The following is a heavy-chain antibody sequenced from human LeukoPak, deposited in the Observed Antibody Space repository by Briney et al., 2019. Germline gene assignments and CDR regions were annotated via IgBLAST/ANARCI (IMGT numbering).Heavy chain of an antibody. J-gene: IGHJ4*02. CDR3: ARVEGSSGSYYKGPPFDY. Sequence: GASVKVSCKASGYTFTGYYMHWVRQAPGQGLEWMGWINPNSGGTNYAQKFQGRVTMTRDTSISTAYMELSRLRSDDTAVYYCARVEGSSGSYYKGPPFDYWGQGTLVTVSS. D-gene: IGHD3-10*01. V-gene: IGHV1-2*02. CDR1: GYTFTGYY. CDR2: INPNSGGT.